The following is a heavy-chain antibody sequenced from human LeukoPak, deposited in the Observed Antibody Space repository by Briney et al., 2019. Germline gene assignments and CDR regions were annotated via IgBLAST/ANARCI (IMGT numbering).Heavy chain of an antibody. D-gene: IGHD2-21*01. CDR3: AKQPYNYYYLDV. J-gene: IGHJ6*03. V-gene: IGHV3-21*04. CDR1: GFTFSSYS. CDR2: ISSSSSYI. Sequence: GRSLRLSCAASGFTFSSYSMNWVRQAPGKGLEWVSSISSSSSYIYYADSVKGRFTISRDNSNYMLFLHMNNLRAEDTAIYDCAKQPYNYYYLDVWGKGTTVTVSS.